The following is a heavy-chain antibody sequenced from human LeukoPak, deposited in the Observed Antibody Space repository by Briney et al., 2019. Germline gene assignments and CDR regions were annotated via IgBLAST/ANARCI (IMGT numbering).Heavy chain of an antibody. CDR1: GGSISSSSYY. CDR2: IYYSGST. CDR3: ARPDVYCSSTSCLDAFDI. D-gene: IGHD2-2*01. V-gene: IGHV4-39*01. Sequence: NPSETLSLTCTVSGGSISSSSYYWGWIRQPPGKGLEWIGSIYYSGSTYYNPSLKSRVTISVDTSKNQFSLKLSSVTAADTAVYYCARPDVYCSSTSCLDAFDIWGQGTMVTVSS. J-gene: IGHJ3*02.